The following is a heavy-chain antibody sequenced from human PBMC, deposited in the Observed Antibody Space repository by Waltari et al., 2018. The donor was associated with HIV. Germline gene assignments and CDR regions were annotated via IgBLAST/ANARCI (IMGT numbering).Heavy chain of an antibody. Sequence: QLHLVQSGAEVKKPGASVKVACKTSGYIFTGYYMHWVRQAPGQGLEWMGWINHNSGATMYAQKVKGRANMTRATSITTVYMELSRLRSDDTAVYYCARVSRRDGSRLLDYWGPGTLVTVSS. CDR2: INHNSGAT. CDR1: GYIFTGYY. CDR3: ARVSRRDGSRLLDY. J-gene: IGHJ4*02. V-gene: IGHV1-2*02.